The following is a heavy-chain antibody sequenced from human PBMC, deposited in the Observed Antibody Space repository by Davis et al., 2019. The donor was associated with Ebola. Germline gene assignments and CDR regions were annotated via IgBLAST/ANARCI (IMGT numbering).Heavy chain of an antibody. CDR2: ISHSGST. Sequence: MPGGSLRLSCSVSGFSISGGYYWGWIRQAPGKGMEWIGSISHSGSTYFTPSLASRVTISIDTSKNQFSLRLSSVTAADTAVYYCARSHSDWFLPFDYWGQGTLATVSS. J-gene: IGHJ4*02. CDR3: ARSHSDWFLPFDY. D-gene: IGHD3-9*01. CDR1: GFSISGGYY. V-gene: IGHV4-38-2*02.